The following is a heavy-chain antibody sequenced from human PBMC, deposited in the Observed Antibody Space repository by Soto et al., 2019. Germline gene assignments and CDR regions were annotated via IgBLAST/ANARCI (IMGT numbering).Heavy chain of an antibody. Sequence: SVKVSCKSSGDSFNDYYIHWVRQAPGQGLEWMGGIIPIFGTANYAQKFQGRVTITADESTSTAYMELSSLRSEDTAVYYCARSNNMIVPPYYFDYWGQGTLVTVSS. D-gene: IGHD3-22*01. CDR1: GDSFNDYY. V-gene: IGHV1-69*13. J-gene: IGHJ4*02. CDR3: ARSNNMIVPPYYFDY. CDR2: IIPIFGTA.